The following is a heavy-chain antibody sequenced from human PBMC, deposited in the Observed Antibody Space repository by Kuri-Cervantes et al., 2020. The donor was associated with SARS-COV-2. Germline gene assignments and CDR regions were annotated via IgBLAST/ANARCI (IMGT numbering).Heavy chain of an antibody. CDR2: ISSSSSYI. CDR1: GFTFSSCS. Sequence: GESLKISCAASGFTFSSCSMNWVRQAPGKGLEWVSSISSSSSYIYYADSVKGRFTISRDNAKNSLYLQMNSLRAEDTAVYYCARGGYCSGGSCYSVYYYYYYGMDVWGQGTTVTVSS. D-gene: IGHD2-15*01. CDR3: ARGGYCSGGSCYSVYYYYYYGMDV. J-gene: IGHJ6*02. V-gene: IGHV3-21*01.